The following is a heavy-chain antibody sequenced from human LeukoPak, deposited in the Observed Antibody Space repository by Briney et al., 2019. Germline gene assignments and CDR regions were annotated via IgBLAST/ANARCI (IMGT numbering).Heavy chain of an antibody. CDR3: AKDLGYSGYDPLGL. D-gene: IGHD5-12*01. J-gene: IGHJ4*02. Sequence: GGSLRLSCAASGFTFSSYDMHWVRQAPGKGLEWVAFIRYDGSNKYYADSVKGRFTISRDNSKNTLYVQMNSLRAEDTAVYYCAKDLGYSGYDPLGLWGQGTLVTVPS. CDR2: IRYDGSNK. V-gene: IGHV3-30*02. CDR1: GFTFSSYD.